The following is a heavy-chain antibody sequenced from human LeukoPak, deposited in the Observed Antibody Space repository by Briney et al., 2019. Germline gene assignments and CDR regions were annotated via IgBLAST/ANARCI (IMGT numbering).Heavy chain of an antibody. V-gene: IGHV4-61*01. CDR2: IYYSGST. D-gene: IGHD3-10*01. J-gene: IGHJ4*02. Sequence: PSGTLSLTCTVSGGSISSSSYYWSWIRQPPGKGLQWIGYIYYSGSTNYNPSLKSRVTISVDMSKNQFSLKLSSVTAADTAVYYCARDRKTPYGSGSYRGGFDYWGQGTLVTVSS. CDR3: ARDRKTPYGSGSYRGGFDY. CDR1: GGSISSSSYY.